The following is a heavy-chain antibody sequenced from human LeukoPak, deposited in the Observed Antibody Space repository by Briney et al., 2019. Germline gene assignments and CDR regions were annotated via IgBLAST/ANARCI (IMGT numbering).Heavy chain of an antibody. V-gene: IGHV4-34*01. CDR1: GGSFSGFY. Sequence: SETLSLTCAVYGGSFSGFYWSWIRQPPGKGLEWIGEINHSGSTNYNPSLKSRVTISVDTSKNQFSLKLSSVTAADTAVYYCARGWRTDSVDPAAGFDYWGQGTLVTVSS. CDR2: INHSGST. J-gene: IGHJ4*02. D-gene: IGHD6-13*01. CDR3: ARGWRTDSVDPAAGFDY.